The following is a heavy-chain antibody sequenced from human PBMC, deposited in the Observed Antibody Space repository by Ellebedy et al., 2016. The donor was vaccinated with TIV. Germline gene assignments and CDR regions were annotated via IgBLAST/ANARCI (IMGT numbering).Heavy chain of an antibody. V-gene: IGHV4-59*08. J-gene: IGHJ6*02. CDR2: ISNSGHT. Sequence: GSLRLXCIVSGGSISGDYWSWIRQPPGKGLEYIAYISNSGHTNYNPSLQSRVTISVDTSNNQFSLKLSSVTAADTAVYYCARHWRYSFGYPYYYYGMDVWGQGTTVTVSS. D-gene: IGHD5-18*01. CDR1: GGSISGDY. CDR3: ARHWRYSFGYPYYYYGMDV.